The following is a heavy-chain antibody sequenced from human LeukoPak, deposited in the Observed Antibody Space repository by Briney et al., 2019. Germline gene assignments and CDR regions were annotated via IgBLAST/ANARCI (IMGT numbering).Heavy chain of an antibody. Sequence: ASVKVSCKASGYTFTSYGISWVRQAPGQGLEWMGWISANTGKTNYVQKFQGRVTMTTDTSTSTAYMELRSLRSDDTAVYYCARDPAKSSIVGADYWGQGTLVTVSS. CDR1: GYTFTSYG. J-gene: IGHJ4*02. CDR3: ARDPAKSSIVGADY. D-gene: IGHD1-26*01. CDR2: ISANTGKT. V-gene: IGHV1-18*01.